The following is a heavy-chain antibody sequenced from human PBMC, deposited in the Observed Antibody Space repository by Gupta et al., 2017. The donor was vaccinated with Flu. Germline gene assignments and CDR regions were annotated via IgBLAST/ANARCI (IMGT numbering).Heavy chain of an antibody. D-gene: IGHD5-24*01. CDR2: MNQDGSEK. Sequence: EVQLVESGGGLVQPGGSLRLSCAASGFTFSSYWLSWVRQAPGKGLEWVANMNQDGSEKYYVDSVKGRFTISRDNAKNSLYLQMNSLRAEDTAVYYCARDGERRDTNWFDPWGQGTLVTVSS. J-gene: IGHJ5*02. V-gene: IGHV3-7*01. CDR3: ARDGERRDTNWFDP. CDR1: GFTFSSYW.